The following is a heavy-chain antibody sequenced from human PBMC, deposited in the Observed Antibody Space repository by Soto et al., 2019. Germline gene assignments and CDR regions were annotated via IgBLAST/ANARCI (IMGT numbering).Heavy chain of an antibody. CDR3: ARERISGAVGATGAFDI. CDR2: IIPIFGTA. J-gene: IGHJ3*02. V-gene: IGHV1-69*13. CDR1: GGTFSSYA. Sequence: SVKVSCKASGGTFSSYAISWVRQAPGQGLEWMGGIIPIFGTANYAQKFQGRVTITADESTSTAYMELSSLRSEDTAVYYCARERISGAVGATGAFDIWGQGTMVTVSS. D-gene: IGHD1-26*01.